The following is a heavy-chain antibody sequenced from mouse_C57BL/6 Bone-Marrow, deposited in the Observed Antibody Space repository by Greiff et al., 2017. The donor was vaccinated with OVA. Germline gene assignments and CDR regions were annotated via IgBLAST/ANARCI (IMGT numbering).Heavy chain of an antibody. CDR2: INPSSGYT. CDR1: GYTFTSSW. Sequence: VQLQQSGAELAKPGASVKLSCKASGYTFTSSWMHWVKQRPGQGLEWIGYINPSSGYTKYNQKFKDKATLTADKSSSTAYRQLSSETYEDSAVYYCARGGYGYWYFDVWGTGTTVTVSS. J-gene: IGHJ1*03. D-gene: IGHD2-2*01. V-gene: IGHV1-7*01. CDR3: ARGGYGYWYFDV.